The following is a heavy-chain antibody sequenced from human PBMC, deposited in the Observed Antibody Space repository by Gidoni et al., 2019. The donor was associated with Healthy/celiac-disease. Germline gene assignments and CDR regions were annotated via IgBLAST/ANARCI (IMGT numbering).Heavy chain of an antibody. CDR1: GFTFSSYS. CDR2: ISSSSSYI. J-gene: IGHJ6*03. CDR3: ARDNSPTFYYYYYMDV. V-gene: IGHV3-21*01. D-gene: IGHD4-4*01. Sequence: EVQLVESGGGLVKPGGSLRLSCAASGFTFSSYSMNWVRQAPGKGLEWVSSISSSSSYIYYADSVKGRFTISRDNAKNSLYLQMNSLRAEDTAVYYCARDNSPTFYYYYYMDVWGKGTTVTVSS.